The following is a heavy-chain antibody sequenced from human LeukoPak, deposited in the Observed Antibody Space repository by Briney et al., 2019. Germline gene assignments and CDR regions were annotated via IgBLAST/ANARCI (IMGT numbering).Heavy chain of an antibody. V-gene: IGHV3-33*01. CDR1: GFTFSSSG. CDR2: IWYDGSDK. Sequence: GGSLRLSCAASGFTFSSSGMHWVSQAPGKGLEWVAVIWYDGSDKYYADSVKGRFTISRDNSKNTLYLQMNSLRAEDTAVYYCARGGIAGKYYGLDVWGQGTMVTVSS. D-gene: IGHD6-13*01. CDR3: ARGGIAGKYYGLDV. J-gene: IGHJ3*01.